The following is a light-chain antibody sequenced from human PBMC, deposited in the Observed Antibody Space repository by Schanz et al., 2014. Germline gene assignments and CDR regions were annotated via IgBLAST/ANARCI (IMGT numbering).Light chain of an antibody. CDR3: SSYAGSDNLI. V-gene: IGLV2-18*02. CDR1: NSDVGSDHR. Sequence: QSALTQPPSVSGSPGQSVTISRTGTNSDVGSDHRVSWYQQPPGTAPKLMIYEVNNRPSGVPDRFSGSKSGNTASLTVSGLQAEDEADYYCSSYAGSDNLIFGGGTKLTVV. J-gene: IGLJ2*01. CDR2: EVN.